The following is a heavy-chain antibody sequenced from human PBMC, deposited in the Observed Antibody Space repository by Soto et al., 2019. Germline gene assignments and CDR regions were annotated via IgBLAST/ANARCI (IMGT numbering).Heavy chain of an antibody. CDR1: GFTVSSNY. J-gene: IGHJ6*03. D-gene: IGHD3-10*01. Sequence: EVQLVESGGGLVQPGGSLRLSCAASGFTVSSNYMSWVRQAPAKGLAWVSVIYSGGSTYYADAVKGRFNISRDNSKNTLYLQMNSLRAEDTAVYYCARVSKYYYGAGTKGDFYYMDVWSKGTTFTVS. V-gene: IGHV3-66*01. CDR2: IYSGGST. CDR3: ARVSKYYYGAGTKGDFYYMDV.